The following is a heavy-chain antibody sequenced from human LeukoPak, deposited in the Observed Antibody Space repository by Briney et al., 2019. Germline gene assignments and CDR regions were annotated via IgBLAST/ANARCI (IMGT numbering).Heavy chain of an antibody. D-gene: IGHD3-3*01. Sequence: PSETLSLTCAFYGESFSGYYWSWIRQPPGKGLKWIGEINHSGSTNYNPSLKSRVTISVDTSKNQFSLKLSSVTAADTAVYYCARGGRSIFGIVLNKYFDYWGQGTLVTVSS. V-gene: IGHV4-34*01. CDR2: INHSGST. J-gene: IGHJ4*02. CDR3: ARGGRSIFGIVLNKYFDY. CDR1: GESFSGYY.